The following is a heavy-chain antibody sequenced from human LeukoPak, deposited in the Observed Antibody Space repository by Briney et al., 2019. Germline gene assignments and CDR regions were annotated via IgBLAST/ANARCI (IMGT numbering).Heavy chain of an antibody. CDR1: GGSISSYY. D-gene: IGHD6-19*01. V-gene: IGHV4-59*01. CDR2: IHYSGPT. CDR3: ARDSSGWNDAFDG. Sequence: SETLSLTCTVSGGSISSYYWSWIRQPPGKGLEWIAYIHYSGPTSYNPSLRSPVTISVDTSKNTFSLKLSSVTAADTAVYYCARDSSGWNDAFDGWGQGTIVTVSS. J-gene: IGHJ3*01.